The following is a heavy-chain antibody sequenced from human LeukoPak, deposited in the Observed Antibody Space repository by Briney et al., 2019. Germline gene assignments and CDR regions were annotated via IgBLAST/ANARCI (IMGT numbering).Heavy chain of an antibody. Sequence: GGSLRLSCAASGFTFSTYAMSWVRQAPGKGPEWVSAISGAGGRIYYADSVKGRFTISRDNSKNTLYLQMDSLRAEDTAVYYCAKDRADNGDRLRFDPWGQGTLVTVPS. V-gene: IGHV3-23*01. CDR3: AKDRADNGDRLRFDP. J-gene: IGHJ5*02. CDR2: ISGAGGRI. D-gene: IGHD4-17*01. CDR1: GFTFSTYA.